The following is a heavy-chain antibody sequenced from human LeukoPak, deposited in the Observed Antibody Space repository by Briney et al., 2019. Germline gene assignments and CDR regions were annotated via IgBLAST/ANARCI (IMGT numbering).Heavy chain of an antibody. D-gene: IGHD1-26*01. J-gene: IGHJ4*02. V-gene: IGHV6-1*01. Sequence: SQTLSLTCAISGDSVSSNTAAWNWIRQSPSRGLEWLGRTYYRSKWYYHYAVSMKSRITVNPDTSKNQFSLQLNSVTPEDTAVYYCARTRDLGPDYWGQGTLVTVSS. CDR1: GDSVSSNTAA. CDR3: ARTRDLGPDY. CDR2: TYYRSKWYY.